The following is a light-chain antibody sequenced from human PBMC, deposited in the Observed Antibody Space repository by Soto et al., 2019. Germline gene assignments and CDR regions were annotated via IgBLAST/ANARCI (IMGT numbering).Light chain of an antibody. CDR2: DAS. J-gene: IGKJ4*01. CDR3: QQYDNLPLT. Sequence: DIQMTQSPSSLSASVGDRVTITCQASQDISNYLNWYQQKPGKAPKLLIYDASNLETGVPSRFSGSGSGTDFPLTISSLQPEDSATYYCQQYDNLPLTFGGGTKVEIK. CDR1: QDISNY. V-gene: IGKV1-33*01.